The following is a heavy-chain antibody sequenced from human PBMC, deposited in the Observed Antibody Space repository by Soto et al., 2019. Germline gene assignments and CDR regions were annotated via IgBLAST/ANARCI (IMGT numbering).Heavy chain of an antibody. CDR3: ASSPALPMDFTVTIGY. CDR1: GGSVSSGSYY. D-gene: IGHD4-17*01. V-gene: IGHV4-61*01. Sequence: SETLSLTCTVSGGSVSSGSYYWSWIRQPPGKGLEWIGYIYYSGSTNYNPSLKSRVTISVDTSKNQFSLKLSSVTAADMAVYYCASSPALPMDFTVTIGYWGQGTLVTVSS. J-gene: IGHJ4*02. CDR2: IYYSGST.